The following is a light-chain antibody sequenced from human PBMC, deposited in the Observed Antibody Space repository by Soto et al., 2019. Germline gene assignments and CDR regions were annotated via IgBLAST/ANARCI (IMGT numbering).Light chain of an antibody. CDR2: GAS. CDR3: QQYGGSPGT. Sequence: EIAFTPTPATLSLSPAERATLSCRASQSVSSSYLAWYQQKPGQPPRVLIYGASSRATGIPDRFSGSGSGTDFTLTISRLEPEDSAVYYCQQYGGSPGTFGQGTKVDIK. V-gene: IGKV3-20*01. CDR1: QSVSSSY. J-gene: IGKJ1*01.